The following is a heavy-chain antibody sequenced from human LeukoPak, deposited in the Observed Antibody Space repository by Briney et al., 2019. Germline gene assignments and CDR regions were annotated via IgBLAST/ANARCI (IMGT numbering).Heavy chain of an antibody. D-gene: IGHD3-10*01. CDR1: GGSFSGYY. CDR3: ANYYGSGSYYMGYYYYMDV. CDR2: INHSGST. Sequence: PSETLSLTCAVYGGSFSGYYWSWLRQPPGKGLEWIGEINHSGSTNYNPSLKSRVTISVDTSKNQFSLKLSSVTAADTAVYYCANYYGSGSYYMGYYYYMDVWGKGTTVTISS. V-gene: IGHV4-34*01. J-gene: IGHJ6*03.